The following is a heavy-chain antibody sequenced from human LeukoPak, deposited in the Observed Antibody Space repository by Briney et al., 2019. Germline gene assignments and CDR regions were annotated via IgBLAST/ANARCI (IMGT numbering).Heavy chain of an antibody. CDR3: ARRKHSLFDY. CDR1: GGSISSSSYY. CDR2: IYYSGST. J-gene: IGHJ4*02. V-gene: IGHV4-39*01. Sequence: SETLSLTCTVSGGSISSSSYYWGWTRQPPGKGLEWIGSIYYSGSTYYNPSLKSRVTISVDTSKNQFSLKLSSVTAADTAVYYCARRKHSLFDYWGQGTLVTVSS. D-gene: IGHD2-15*01.